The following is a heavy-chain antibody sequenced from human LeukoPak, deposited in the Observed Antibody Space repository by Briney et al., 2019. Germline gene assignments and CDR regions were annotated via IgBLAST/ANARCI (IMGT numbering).Heavy chain of an antibody. D-gene: IGHD2-15*01. Sequence: GGSLRLSRAASGFTFSSYVMSWVRQAPGKGLEWVSDISSSGDNTHYADSVKGRFTISRDNSKNTLFLQMNSLRAEDTAVYYCAKRAVGAAYYFDYWGQGTLVSVSS. CDR2: ISSSGDNT. CDR3: AKRAVGAAYYFDY. V-gene: IGHV3-23*01. CDR1: GFTFSSYV. J-gene: IGHJ4*02.